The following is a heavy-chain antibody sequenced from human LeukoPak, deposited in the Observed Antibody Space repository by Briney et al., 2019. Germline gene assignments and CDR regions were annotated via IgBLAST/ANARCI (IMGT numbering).Heavy chain of an antibody. CDR3: ARDPRLWYDSSDGWFDP. D-gene: IGHD3-22*01. CDR1: GFTFSSRW. J-gene: IGHJ5*02. CDR2: IKQDGSEK. Sequence: GGSLRLSCAASGFTFSSRWMSWVRQAPGKGLEWVANIKQDGSEKKYVDSVKGRLAISRDNAKNSLYLQMNSLRAEDTAVYYCARDPRLWYDSSDGWFDPWGQGTLVTVSS. V-gene: IGHV3-7*03.